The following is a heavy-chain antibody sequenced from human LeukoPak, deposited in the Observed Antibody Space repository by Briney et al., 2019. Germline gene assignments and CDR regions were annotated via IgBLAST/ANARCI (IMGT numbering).Heavy chain of an antibody. CDR3: ARVDANWGVVDY. CDR2: FHYSGTT. Sequence: SETLSLTCTVSGGSISTYYWSWIRQPPGKGLEWIGYFHYSGTTNYNPPLKSRVTISVDTSKNQFSLKLSSVTAADTAVYYCARVDANWGVVDYWGQGTLVTVSS. CDR1: GGSISTYY. J-gene: IGHJ4*02. V-gene: IGHV4-59*01. D-gene: IGHD7-27*01.